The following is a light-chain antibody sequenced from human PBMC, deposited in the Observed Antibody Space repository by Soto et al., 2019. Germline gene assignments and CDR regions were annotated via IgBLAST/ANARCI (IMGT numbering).Light chain of an antibody. V-gene: IGKV3-20*01. Sequence: EIVLTQSPGTLSLSPGERATLSCRASQSINSNYLVWYQQKPGQAPRLLIYGTSSRATGIPDRFSGRGSGTDFTLTIRRLEPEDFAVYYCQHYGSSPLFTFGPGTKVDIK. CDR1: QSINSNY. CDR3: QHYGSSPLFT. CDR2: GTS. J-gene: IGKJ3*01.